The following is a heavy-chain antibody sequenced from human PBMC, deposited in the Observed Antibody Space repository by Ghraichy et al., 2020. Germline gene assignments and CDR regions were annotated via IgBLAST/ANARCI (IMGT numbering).Heavy chain of an antibody. CDR1: GFTFTNAW. J-gene: IGHJ6*02. Sequence: GGSLRLSCAASGFTFTNAWMSWVRQAPGKGLEWVGRINSQADGLTTDYAAPVKGRFTISRDDTKNTLYLQMNSLKTEETAVYYCTTELGRWGMDVWGQGTTVTVSS. CDR3: TTELGRWGMDV. V-gene: IGHV3-15*01. D-gene: IGHD7-27*01. CDR2: INSQADGLTT.